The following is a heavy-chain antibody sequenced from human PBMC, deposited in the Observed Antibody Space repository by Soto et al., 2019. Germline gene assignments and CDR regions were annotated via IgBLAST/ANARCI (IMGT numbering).Heavy chain of an antibody. Sequence: SETLSLTCTVSGGSISSSSYYWGWIRQPPGKGLEWIGSIYYSGTTYYNPSLKSRVTISVDTSKNQFSLKLSSVTAADTAVYYCASWGSGSFAYYYDSYGMDVWGQGTTVTVSS. CDR3: ASWGSGSFAYYYDSYGMDV. CDR1: GGSISSSSYY. V-gene: IGHV4-39*01. CDR2: IYYSGTT. J-gene: IGHJ6*02. D-gene: IGHD1-26*01.